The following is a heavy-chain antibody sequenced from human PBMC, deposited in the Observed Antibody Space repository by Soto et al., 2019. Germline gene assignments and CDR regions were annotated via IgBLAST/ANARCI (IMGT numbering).Heavy chain of an antibody. Sequence: QVQLQESGPGLVKPSETLSLTCTVSGGSISSYYWSWIRQPPGKGLEWIGYIYYSGSTNYNPSLKSRVTISVDTSKNQFSLKLSSVTAADTAVYYCAIAEGYATFDYWGQGTLVTVSS. V-gene: IGHV4-59*08. J-gene: IGHJ4*02. CDR2: IYYSGST. CDR3: AIAEGYATFDY. CDR1: GGSISSYY. D-gene: IGHD5-12*01.